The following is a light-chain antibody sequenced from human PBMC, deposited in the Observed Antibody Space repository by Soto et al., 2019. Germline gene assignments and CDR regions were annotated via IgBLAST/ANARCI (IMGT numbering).Light chain of an antibody. J-gene: IGLJ3*02. CDR2: EVS. CDR3: SSYTSSSTRV. CDR1: SSDVGGYNY. V-gene: IGLV2-14*01. Sequence: QSALTQPAYVSGSPGQSITISCTGTSSDVGGYNYVSWYQQHPGKAPKLMIYEVSNRPSGVSNRFSGSKSGNTASLTISGLQAEDEADYYCSSYTSSSTRVFGGGTNLTVL.